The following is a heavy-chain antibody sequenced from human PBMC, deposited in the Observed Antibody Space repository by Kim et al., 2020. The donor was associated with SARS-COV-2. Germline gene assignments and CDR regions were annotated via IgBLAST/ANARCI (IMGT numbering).Heavy chain of an antibody. Sequence: GGSLRLSCAASGFTFSRFSMNWVRQAPGKGLEWVSFISSSTYIYNADSVKGRFTVSRDNAKNSVHLQMNSLRAEDTAVYYCARGTGVAEYFQHWGQGTLVTVSS. V-gene: IGHV3-21*03. CDR1: GFTFSRFS. J-gene: IGHJ1*01. CDR3: ARGTGVAEYFQH. CDR2: ISSSTYI. D-gene: IGHD1-1*01.